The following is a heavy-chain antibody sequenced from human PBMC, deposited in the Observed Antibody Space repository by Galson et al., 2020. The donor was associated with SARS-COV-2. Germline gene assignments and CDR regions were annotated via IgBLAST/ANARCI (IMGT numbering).Heavy chain of an antibody. V-gene: IGHV3-20*01. D-gene: IGHD6-13*01. J-gene: IGHJ6*03. CDR2: INWNGGST. CDR3: ATHRIAAAGHYYYYYMDV. CDR1: GFTFDDYG. Sequence: GGSLRLSCAASGFTFDDYGMSWVRQAPGKGLEWVSGINWNGGSTGYADSVKGRFTISRDNAKNSLYLQMNSLRAEDTALYHCATHRIAAAGHYYYYYMDVWGKGTTFTVSS.